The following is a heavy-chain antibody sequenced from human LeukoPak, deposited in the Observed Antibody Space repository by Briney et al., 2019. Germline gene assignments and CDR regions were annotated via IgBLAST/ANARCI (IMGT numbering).Heavy chain of an antibody. CDR2: ISDNGDSR. D-gene: IGHD6-19*01. Sequence: GGSLRLSCVASGFTFSTNAMNWVRQAPGKGLEWVSGISDNGDSRYYADSVKGRLNISRDNSMNTLYLQMSNLRAEDTAVYYCAKDSISSGWFWGQGTLVTVSS. CDR3: AKDSISSGWF. J-gene: IGHJ4*02. CDR1: GFTFSTNA. V-gene: IGHV3-23*01.